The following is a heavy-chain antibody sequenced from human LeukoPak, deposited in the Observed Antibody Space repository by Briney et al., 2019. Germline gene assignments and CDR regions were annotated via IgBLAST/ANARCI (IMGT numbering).Heavy chain of an antibody. CDR1: GGSSSSDY. V-gene: IGHV4-59*01. Sequence: PSETLSLTCTVSGGSSSSDYWSWIRQPPGKGLEWIGYIYYSGSTNYNPSLKSRVTISVDTSKNHFSLKLSSVTAADTAVYYCAVLGYCSGGSCYPYWGQGTLVTVSS. CDR2: IYYSGST. CDR3: AVLGYCSGGSCYPY. J-gene: IGHJ4*02. D-gene: IGHD2-15*01.